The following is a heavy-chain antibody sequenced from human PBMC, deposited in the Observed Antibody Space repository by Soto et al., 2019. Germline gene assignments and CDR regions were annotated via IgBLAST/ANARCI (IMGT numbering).Heavy chain of an antibody. Sequence: PGGSLRLSCAASGFSYRSYGMHWVRQAPGKGLEWVAVISNGGSEKYYADSVKSRFTISRDNSRNTLLLQMDSLRAEETAVYYCARVPSPRGYEYFAMDVWGPGTTVNVSS. D-gene: IGHD5-12*01. J-gene: IGHJ6*02. CDR3: ARVPSPRGYEYFAMDV. CDR1: GFSYRSYG. V-gene: IGHV3-30*03. CDR2: ISNGGSEK.